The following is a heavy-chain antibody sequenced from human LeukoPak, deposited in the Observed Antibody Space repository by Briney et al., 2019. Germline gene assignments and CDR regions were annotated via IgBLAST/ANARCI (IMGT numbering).Heavy chain of an antibody. V-gene: IGHV3-7*01. Sequence: PGGSLRLSCAASGFSFNNSWMSWVRQAPGKGLEWVANIKEDGNEKYYVDSVKGRFTISRDNSKNTLYLQMNSLRAEDTAVYYCARDQAALFDYWGQGTLVTVSS. D-gene: IGHD6-13*01. J-gene: IGHJ4*02. CDR1: GFSFNNSW. CDR2: IKEDGNEK. CDR3: ARDQAALFDY.